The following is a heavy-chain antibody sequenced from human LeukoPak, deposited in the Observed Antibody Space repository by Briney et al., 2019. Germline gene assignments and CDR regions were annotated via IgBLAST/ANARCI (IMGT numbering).Heavy chain of an antibody. D-gene: IGHD3-10*01. CDR2: IYYSGST. CDR1: GGSISSGGNY. Sequence: PSETLSLTCTVSGGSISSGGNYWSWIRQPPGKGLEWIGYIYYSGSTNYNPSLKSRVTISVDTSKNPFSLKLSSVTAADTAVYYSARGKPYYYGSGSHITIHYYYYGMDVWGQGTTVTVSS. J-gene: IGHJ6*02. CDR3: ARGKPYYYGSGSHITIHYYYYGMDV. V-gene: IGHV4-61*08.